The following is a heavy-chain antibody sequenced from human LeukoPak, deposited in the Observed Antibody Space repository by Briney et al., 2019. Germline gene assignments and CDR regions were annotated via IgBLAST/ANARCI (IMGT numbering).Heavy chain of an antibody. V-gene: IGHV1-2*02. Sequence: GASVKVSCKASGYTFPGYYMHWVRQAPGQGLEWMGWINPNSGGTNYAQKFQGRVTMTRDTSISTAYMELSRLRSDDTAVYYCARESRVVGATKGAFDIWGQGTMVTVSS. CDR3: ARESRVVGATKGAFDI. CDR1: GYTFPGYY. D-gene: IGHD1-26*01. J-gene: IGHJ3*02. CDR2: INPNSGGT.